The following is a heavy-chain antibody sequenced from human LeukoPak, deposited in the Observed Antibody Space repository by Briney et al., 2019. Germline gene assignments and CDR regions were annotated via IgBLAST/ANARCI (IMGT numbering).Heavy chain of an antibody. Sequence: KPSETLSLTCTVSGGSISSSSYYWGWNRQPPGKGLEWIGSIYYSGSTYYNPSLKSRVTISVDTSKNQFSLKLSSVTAADTAVYYCARHSSGFDYWGQGTLVTVSS. J-gene: IGHJ4*02. CDR3: ARHSSGFDY. CDR1: GGSISSSSYY. CDR2: IYYSGST. D-gene: IGHD6-19*01. V-gene: IGHV4-39*01.